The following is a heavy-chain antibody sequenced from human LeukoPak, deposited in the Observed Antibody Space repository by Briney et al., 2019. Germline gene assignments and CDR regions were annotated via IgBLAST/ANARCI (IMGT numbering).Heavy chain of an antibody. J-gene: IGHJ4*02. CDR1: GYSFTSYW. Sequence: GESLKISCKGSGYSFTSYWIGWVRQMPGKGLEWMGIISDTRYSPSFQGQVTISADKSISTAYLQWSSLKASDTAMYYCARHRDPTYYDFWSGYPTEWGQGTLVTVSS. V-gene: IGHV5-51*01. D-gene: IGHD3-3*01. CDR2: ISDT. CDR3: ARHRDPTYYDFWSGYPTE.